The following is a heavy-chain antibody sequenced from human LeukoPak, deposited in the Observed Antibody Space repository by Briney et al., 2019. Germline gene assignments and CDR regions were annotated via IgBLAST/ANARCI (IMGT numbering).Heavy chain of an antibody. J-gene: IGHJ4*02. Sequence: GGSLRLSCAASGFTFSNYAMSWVRQAPGKGLEWVSSIGGSGHNTYYADSVKGRFTVSRDNSKNTLYLQMNSLRADDTAVYYCSKEGRSSSSWELDYWGQGTLVTVSS. CDR3: SKEGRSSSSWELDY. D-gene: IGHD6-13*01. CDR1: GFTFSNYA. CDR2: IGGSGHNT. V-gene: IGHV3-23*01.